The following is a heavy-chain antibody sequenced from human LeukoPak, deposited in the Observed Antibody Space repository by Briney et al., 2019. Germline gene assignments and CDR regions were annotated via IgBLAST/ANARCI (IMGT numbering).Heavy chain of an antibody. J-gene: IGHJ6*03. CDR3: ARYYYYMDV. V-gene: IGHV4-4*02. CDR2: IYHTGTT. Sequence: SETLSLTCAVSGGSISSPNWWGWVRQSPEKGLEWIAEIYHTGTTNYNPSLKSRVTISLDKSKNQFSLNLGTVTAADTAVYYRARYYYYMDVWGKGTPVTVSS. CDR1: GGSISSPNW.